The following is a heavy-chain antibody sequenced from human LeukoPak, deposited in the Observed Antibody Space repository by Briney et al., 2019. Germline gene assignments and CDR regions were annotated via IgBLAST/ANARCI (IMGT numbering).Heavy chain of an antibody. CDR2: IYYTGII. CDR3: ARSVDYFDNTGPHMMFDY. Sequence: SETLSLTWNVSGDSITSHYWNWIRQPPGKGLEWIGYIYYTGIIRYNPSLTSRVSMSVDTSKNQLFLKMKSVTAADTAVYHCARSVDYFDNTGPHMMFDYWGQGSLVTVSS. D-gene: IGHD3-22*01. CDR1: GDSITSHY. J-gene: IGHJ4*02. V-gene: IGHV4-59*11.